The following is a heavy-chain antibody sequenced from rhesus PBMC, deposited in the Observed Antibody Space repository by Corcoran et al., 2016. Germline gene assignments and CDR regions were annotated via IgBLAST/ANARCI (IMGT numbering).Heavy chain of an antibody. CDR2: IGSSSGST. Sequence: QVQLQESGPGLVKPSEPLSLTSAVSGYSLRRCFGWRLLPPPPCLGLAWIGYIGSSSGSTNYNPSLKSRVTISKDTSKNQFSLKLSSVTAADTAVYYCARAAYYSGSYYYTFDYWGQGVLVTVSS. V-gene: IGHV4-127*01. D-gene: IGHD3-16*01. CDR1: GYSLRRCFG. J-gene: IGHJ4*01. CDR3: ARAAYYSGSYYYTFDY.